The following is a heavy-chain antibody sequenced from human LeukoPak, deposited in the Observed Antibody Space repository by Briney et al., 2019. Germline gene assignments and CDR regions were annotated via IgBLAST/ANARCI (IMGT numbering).Heavy chain of an antibody. J-gene: IGHJ6*03. D-gene: IGHD1-26*01. CDR1: GFTLSNYN. V-gene: IGHV3-21*01. CDR2: ITTTSTYI. CDR3: ARDPYSGNYGNYYYYYMDV. Sequence: GGSLRLSCAASGFTLSNYNMNWVRQAPGKGLEWVSSITTTSTYIYYADSVKGRFTISRDNAKNSLYLQINSLRAEDTAVYYCARDPYSGNYGNYYYYYMDVWGKGTTVTISS.